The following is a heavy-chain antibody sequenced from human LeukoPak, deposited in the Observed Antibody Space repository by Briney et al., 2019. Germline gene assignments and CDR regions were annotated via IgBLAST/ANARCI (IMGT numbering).Heavy chain of an antibody. D-gene: IGHD1-26*01. CDR3: ARDRYSGSYELDALDI. CDR1: GGTFSSYA. V-gene: IGHV1-69*13. Sequence: ASVKVSCKASGGTFSSYAISWVRQAPGQGLEWMGGIIPIFGTANYAQKFQGRVTITADESTSTAYMELSSLRSEDTAVYYCARDRYSGSYELDALDIWGQGTMVTVSS. CDR2: IIPIFGTA. J-gene: IGHJ3*02.